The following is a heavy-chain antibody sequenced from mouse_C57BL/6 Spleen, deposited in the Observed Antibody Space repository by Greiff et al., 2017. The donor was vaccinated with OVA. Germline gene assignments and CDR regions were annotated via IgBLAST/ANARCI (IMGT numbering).Heavy chain of an antibody. CDR1: GYAFSSYW. V-gene: IGHV1-80*01. D-gene: IGHD1-1*01. Sequence: VQLQQSGAELVKPGASVKISCKASGYAFSSYWMNWVKQRPGKGLAWIGQIYPGDGDTNYNGKFKGKATLTADNSSSTAYMQLSSLTSEDSAVYFCARGGIYYYGSGAMDYWGQGTSVTVSS. CDR2: IYPGDGDT. J-gene: IGHJ4*01. CDR3: ARGGIYYYGSGAMDY.